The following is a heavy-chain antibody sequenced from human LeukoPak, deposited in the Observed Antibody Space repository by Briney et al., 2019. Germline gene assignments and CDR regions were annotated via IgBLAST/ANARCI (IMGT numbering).Heavy chain of an antibody. CDR1: GYTFTGYY. D-gene: IGHD5-18*01. J-gene: IGHJ4*02. CDR3: ARGDDGYSYGTFDY. Sequence: ASVKVSCKASGYTFTGYYMHWVRQAPGQGFESMGWINPNSGGTNYAQKFQGRVTMTRDTSISTAYMELSRLRSDDTAVYYCARGDDGYSYGTFDYWGQGTLVTVSS. CDR2: INPNSGGT. V-gene: IGHV1-2*02.